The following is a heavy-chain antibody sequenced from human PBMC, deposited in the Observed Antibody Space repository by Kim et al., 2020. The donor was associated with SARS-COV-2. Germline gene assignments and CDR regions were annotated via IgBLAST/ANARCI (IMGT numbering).Heavy chain of an antibody. D-gene: IGHD5-18*01. Sequence: SVKGRFTISRDNAKNSLYLQMNSLRAEDTAVYYCARDQRGFGYSYGIFDYWGQGTLVTVSS. V-gene: IGHV3-21*01. J-gene: IGHJ4*02. CDR3: ARDQRGFGYSYGIFDY.